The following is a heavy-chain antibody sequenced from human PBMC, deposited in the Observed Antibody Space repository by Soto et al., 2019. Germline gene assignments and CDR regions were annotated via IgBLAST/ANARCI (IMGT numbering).Heavy chain of an antibody. Sequence: RASVKVSCKASGDTFSDYYIHWVRQAPGQGLEWLGVIAPTGGSATYAQRFEGRVTMTRDTSTKIVYMEVRGLRSEDTAVYSCARERITLVRGVINYYGMDVWGQGTTVTVSS. D-gene: IGHD3-10*01. CDR1: GDTFSDYY. CDR2: IAPTGGSA. CDR3: ARERITLVRGVINYYGMDV. J-gene: IGHJ6*02. V-gene: IGHV1-46*01.